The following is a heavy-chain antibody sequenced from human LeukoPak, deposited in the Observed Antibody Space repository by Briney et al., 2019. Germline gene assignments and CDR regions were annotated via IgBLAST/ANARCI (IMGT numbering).Heavy chain of an antibody. J-gene: IGHJ6*03. CDR1: GYTFTGYY. CDR3: AREMFKLELDYYYYMDV. CDR2: INPNSGGT. V-gene: IGHV1-2*06. D-gene: IGHD1-7*01. Sequence: ASVKVSCKASGYTFTGYYTHWVRQAPGQGLEWMGRINPNSGGTNYAQKFQGRVTMTRDTSISTAYMELSRLRSDDTAVYYCAREMFKLELDYYYYMDVWGKGTSVTVSS.